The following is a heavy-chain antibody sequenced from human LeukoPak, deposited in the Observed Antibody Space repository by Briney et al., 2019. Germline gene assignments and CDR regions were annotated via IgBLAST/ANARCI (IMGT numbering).Heavy chain of an antibody. CDR1: GGSISSYY. V-gene: IGHV4-59*01. CDR2: IHYSGST. J-gene: IGHJ6*03. CDR3: ARATEGYCRGRSCYSYYYYMDV. D-gene: IGHD2-15*01. Sequence: SETLSLTCTVSGGSISSYYWSWIRQPPGKGLEWIGYIHYSGSTNYNPSLKSRVTISVDTSKNQFSLKLSSVTAADTAVYYCARATEGYCRGRSCYSYYYYMDVWGKGTTVTVSS.